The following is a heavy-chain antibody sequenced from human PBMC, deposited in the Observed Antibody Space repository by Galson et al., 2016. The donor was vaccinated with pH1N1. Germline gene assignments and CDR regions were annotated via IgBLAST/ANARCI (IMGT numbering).Heavy chain of an antibody. D-gene: IGHD3-10*01. J-gene: IGHJ4*02. V-gene: IGHV1-46*01. CDR1: GYTFSSFY. CDR3: ARDAGSYYGYFDY. Sequence: SVKVSCKASGYTFSSFYMHWVRQAPGQGHEWMGIIDPSGVTTNYAQKFQGRVTLTRDTSTRTVYMELTSLRSEDTAVYYCARDAGSYYGYFDYWGQGTLVTVSS. CDR2: IDPSGVTT.